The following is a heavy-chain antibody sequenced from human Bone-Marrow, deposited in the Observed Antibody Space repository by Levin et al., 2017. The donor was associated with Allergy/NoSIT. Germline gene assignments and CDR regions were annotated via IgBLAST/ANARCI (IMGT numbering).Heavy chain of an antibody. CDR3: ARDRTGADGMDV. CDR1: GYTFTDYF. Sequence: VASVKVSCKASGYTFTDYFIHWMRQAPGQGPEWLGWLNPHSGGTNYGKVFQGRVTMTRDPSIDTAYFALSNLTSADTAVFFCARDRTGADGMDVWGRGTTVIVSS. V-gene: IGHV1-2*02. CDR2: LNPHSGGT. J-gene: IGHJ6*02. D-gene: IGHD1-26*01.